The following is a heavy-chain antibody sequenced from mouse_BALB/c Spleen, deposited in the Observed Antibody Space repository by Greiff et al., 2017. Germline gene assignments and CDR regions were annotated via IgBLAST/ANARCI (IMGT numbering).Heavy chain of an antibody. J-gene: IGHJ4*01. Sequence: EVQLVESGGGLVQPGGSRKLSCAASGFTFSSFGMHWVRQAPEKGLEWVAYISSGSRTIYYADTVKGRFTISRDNPKNTLFLQMTSLRSEDTAMYYCARSEISYEGYAMDYWGQGTSVTVSS. CDR3: ARSEISYEGYAMDY. CDR1: GFTFSSFG. D-gene: IGHD2-12*01. CDR2: ISSGSRTI. V-gene: IGHV5-17*02.